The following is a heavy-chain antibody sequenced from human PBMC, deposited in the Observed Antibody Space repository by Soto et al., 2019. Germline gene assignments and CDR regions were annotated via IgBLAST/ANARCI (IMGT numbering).Heavy chain of an antibody. CDR1: GFSLNTRGVG. D-gene: IGHD5-18*01. V-gene: IGHV2-5*02. CDR3: ARSPRGYSYHFDY. CDR2: IYWDDDE. Sequence: QITLKESGPPLVKPTQTLTLTCTFSGFSLNTRGVGVGWIRQPPGKALEWLALIYWDDDEGYSPSLRSRLTITNYTSKLQVVLTMTNMDPADSPTYYWARSPRGYSYHFDYWGQGTLVTVSS. J-gene: IGHJ4*02.